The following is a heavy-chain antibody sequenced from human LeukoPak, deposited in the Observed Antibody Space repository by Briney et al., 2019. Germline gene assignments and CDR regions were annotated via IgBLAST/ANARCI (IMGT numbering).Heavy chain of an antibody. CDR2: ISAYNGNT. CDR3: ASVGACSGGSCYDFDY. CDR1: GYTFTSYG. V-gene: IGHV1-18*01. D-gene: IGHD2-15*01. Sequence: ASVKVSCKASGYTFTSYGISWVRQAPGQGHEWMGWISAYNGNTSYAQKLQGRVTMTTDTSTSTAYMELRSLRSDDTAVYYCASVGACSGGSCYDFDYWGQGTLVTVSS. J-gene: IGHJ4*02.